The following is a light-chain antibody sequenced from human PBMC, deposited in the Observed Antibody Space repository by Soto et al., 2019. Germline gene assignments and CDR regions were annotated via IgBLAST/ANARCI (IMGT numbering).Light chain of an antibody. CDR3: QQYNNWPLT. J-gene: IGKJ4*01. V-gene: IGKV3D-15*01. Sequence: ILMTQSPATLSVSPGERTTLSCRASQSVSRILAWYQQKPGQAPRLLIYGASTRATGIPDRFSGSGSGTDFTLTISRLEPEDFAVYYCQQYNNWPLTFGQGTKVDIK. CDR2: GAS. CDR1: QSVSRI.